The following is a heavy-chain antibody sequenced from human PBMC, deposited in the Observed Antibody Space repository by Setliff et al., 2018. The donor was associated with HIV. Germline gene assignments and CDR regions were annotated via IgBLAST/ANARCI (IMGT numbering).Heavy chain of an antibody. V-gene: IGHV1-8*02. J-gene: IGHJ4*02. D-gene: IGHD6-19*01. CDR1: GYTFTSSD. Sequence: ASVKVSCKASGYTFTSSDINWGRQATGQGLEWMGWMNPNSGNTGYAQKFQARVTMTRNSSIRTAYMELSSRRSEDTAMYYCAKDQRSVAGYYFENWGQGTLVTVSS. CDR3: AKDQRSVAGYYFEN. CDR2: MNPNSGNT.